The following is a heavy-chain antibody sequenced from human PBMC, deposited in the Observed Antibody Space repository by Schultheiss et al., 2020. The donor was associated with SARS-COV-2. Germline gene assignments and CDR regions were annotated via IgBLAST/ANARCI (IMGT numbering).Heavy chain of an antibody. CDR2: INHSGST. CDR1: GGSFSGYY. D-gene: IGHD2-2*01. V-gene: IGHV4-34*01. Sequence: SQTLSLTCAVYGGSFSGYYWSWIRQPPGKGLEWIGEINHSGSTNYNPSLKSRVTISVDTSKNQFSLKLSSVTAADTAVYYCARGSRDIVVVPAAPSYYMDVWGKGTTVTVSS. CDR3: ARGSRDIVVVPAAPSYYMDV. J-gene: IGHJ6*03.